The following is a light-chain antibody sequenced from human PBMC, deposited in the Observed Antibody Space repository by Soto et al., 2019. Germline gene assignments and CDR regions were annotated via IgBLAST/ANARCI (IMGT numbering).Light chain of an antibody. Sequence: DIQMTQSPSTVSASVGDRVTITCRASQSISTWVAWYQQKPGKAPKLLIYSASALKRGVPSRFSGSGSGTDFAPTVSSLQPEDFATYYCQQADTFPWTFGQGTKVDI. CDR1: QSISTW. CDR3: QQADTFPWT. CDR2: SAS. J-gene: IGKJ1*01. V-gene: IGKV1-5*01.